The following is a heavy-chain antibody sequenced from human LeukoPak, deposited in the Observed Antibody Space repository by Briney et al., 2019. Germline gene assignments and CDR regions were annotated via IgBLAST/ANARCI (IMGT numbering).Heavy chain of an antibody. CDR1: GGSISSSSYY. J-gene: IGHJ4*02. V-gene: IGHV4-39*07. Sequence: SETLSLTCTVSGGSISSSSYYGRWLRQPPGKGLEWIGSIYYSGSTYYNPSLKSRVTISVDTSKNQFSLKLSSVTAADTAVYYCARGYGDYGRWGQGTLVTVSS. CDR3: ARGYGDYGR. CDR2: IYYSGST. D-gene: IGHD4-17*01.